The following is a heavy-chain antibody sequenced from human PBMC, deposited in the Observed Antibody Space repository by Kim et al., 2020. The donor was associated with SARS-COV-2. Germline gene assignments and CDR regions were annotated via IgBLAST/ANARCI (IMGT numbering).Heavy chain of an antibody. D-gene: IGHD6-13*01. CDR2: ISGSGGST. J-gene: IGHJ6*02. Sequence: GGSLRLSCEASGFTFKTYAMNWVRQAPGKGLEWVSVISGSGGSTNYADSVKGRFTISRDNYKNTVHLQMNSLRGEDTAVYYCAKDQGDSNTWYTSGIDVLGQGTTVTVSS. V-gene: IGHV3-23*01. CDR1: GFTFKTYA. CDR3: AKDQGDSNTWYTSGIDV.